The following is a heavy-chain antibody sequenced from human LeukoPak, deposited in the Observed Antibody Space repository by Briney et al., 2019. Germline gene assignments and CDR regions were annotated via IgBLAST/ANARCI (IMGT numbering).Heavy chain of an antibody. J-gene: IGHJ5*02. CDR1: GFTFDDYA. V-gene: IGHV3-9*01. Sequence: GGSLRLSCAASGFTFDDYAMHWVRQAPGKGLEWVSGISWNSGSIGYADSVKGRFTISRDNAKNSLYLQMNSLRAEDTALYYCAKDMGFRGSPVGWFDPWGQGTLVTVSS. CDR3: AKDMGFRGSPVGWFDP. D-gene: IGHD1-26*01. CDR2: ISWNSGSI.